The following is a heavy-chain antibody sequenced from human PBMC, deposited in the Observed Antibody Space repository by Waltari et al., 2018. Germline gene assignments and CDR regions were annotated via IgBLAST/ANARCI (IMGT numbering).Heavy chain of an antibody. Sequence: QVQLVQSGAEVKKPGASVKVSCKASGYPFTSYAMHWVRQAPGNRLEWMGWINAGNGNTKYSQKFQGRVTITRDTSASTAYMELSSLRSEDTAVYYCARGAYSSSWWSDYYYGMDVWGQGTTVTVSS. J-gene: IGHJ6*02. CDR1: GYPFTSYA. D-gene: IGHD6-13*01. CDR3: ARGAYSSSWWSDYYYGMDV. V-gene: IGHV1-3*01. CDR2: INAGNGNT.